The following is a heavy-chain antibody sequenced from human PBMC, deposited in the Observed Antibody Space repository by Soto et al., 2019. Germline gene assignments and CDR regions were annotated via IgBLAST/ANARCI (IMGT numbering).Heavy chain of an antibody. Sequence: SSVKPGWKACRGSFNSYASSSLRQAHGQGLEWMGGIIPIFGTANYAQKFQGRVTITADESTSTAYMELSSLRSDDTAVYYCARGGPADGYDLWGQGTLVTVSS. J-gene: IGHJ4*02. CDR1: RGSFNSYA. CDR2: IIPIFGTA. CDR3: ARGGPADGYDL. V-gene: IGHV1-69*13. D-gene: IGHD3-16*01.